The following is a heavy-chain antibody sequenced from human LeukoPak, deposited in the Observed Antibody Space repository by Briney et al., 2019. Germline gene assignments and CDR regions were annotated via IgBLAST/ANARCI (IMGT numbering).Heavy chain of an antibody. CDR3: ARDHLASYIYHFEY. V-gene: IGHV3-11*04. CDR1: GFTFSDYY. CDR2: ISSSTSTI. J-gene: IGHJ4*02. D-gene: IGHD5-18*01. Sequence: GGSLRLSCAASGFTFSDYYMNWVRQAPGKGLEWVSYISSSTSTIYYADSVKGRFTISRDNAKNSLYLQMNSLRAEDTAVYYCARDHLASYIYHFEYWGQGTLVTVSS.